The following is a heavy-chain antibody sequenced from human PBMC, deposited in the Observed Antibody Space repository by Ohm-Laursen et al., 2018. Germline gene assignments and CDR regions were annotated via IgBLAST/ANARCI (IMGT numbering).Heavy chain of an antibody. D-gene: IGHD1-26*01. Sequence: GTLSLTCAVSGGSIGLYYWNWIRQSPGKGLEWIGDIHDSGRTNYNPSLESRVTISVDRARNVFSLELNSVTAADTAVYYCARGTRGGSYYDWYFDLWGRGTLVTVSS. V-gene: IGHV4-59*12. CDR3: ARGTRGGSYYDWYFDL. CDR2: IHDSGRT. J-gene: IGHJ2*01. CDR1: GGSIGLYY.